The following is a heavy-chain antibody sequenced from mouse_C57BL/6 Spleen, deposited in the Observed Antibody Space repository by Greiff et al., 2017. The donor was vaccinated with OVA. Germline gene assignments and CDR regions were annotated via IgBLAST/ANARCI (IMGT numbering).Heavy chain of an antibody. Sequence: QVQLQQSGAELVRPGTSVKVSCKASGYAFTNYLIEWVKQRPGQGLEWIGVINPGSGGTNYNEKFQGKATLTADKSSSTAYMQLSSLTSEDSAVYFCAREGALDSACAYWGQGTLVTVAA. D-gene: IGHD3-2*01. CDR3: AREGALDSACAY. CDR1: GYAFTNYL. CDR2: INPGSGGT. V-gene: IGHV1-54*01. J-gene: IGHJ3*01.